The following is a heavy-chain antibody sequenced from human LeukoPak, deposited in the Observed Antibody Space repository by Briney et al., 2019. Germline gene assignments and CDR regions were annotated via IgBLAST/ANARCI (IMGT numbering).Heavy chain of an antibody. V-gene: IGHV4-59*12. J-gene: IGHJ4*02. CDR1: GGFISTYY. CDR3: ARFYDSSGYYSDY. D-gene: IGHD3-22*01. CDR2: IYYSGST. Sequence: PSETLSLTCRVSGGFISTYYWSWIRQPPGKGLEWIGYIYYSGSTNYNPSLKSRVTISVDTSKNQFSLKLSSVTAADTAEYYCARFYDSSGYYSDYWGQGTLVTVSS.